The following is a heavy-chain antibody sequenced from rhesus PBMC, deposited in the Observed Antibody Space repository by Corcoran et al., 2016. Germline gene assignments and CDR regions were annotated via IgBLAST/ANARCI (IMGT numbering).Heavy chain of an antibody. CDR1: GGSFSSYW. D-gene: IGHD3-28*01. CDR2: INGNSGST. Sequence: QVQLQESGPGLVKPSETLSLPCAVSGGSFSSYWLRWLRPPPGTGLEWIGEINGNSGSTNYNPSLKSRVTISKDASKNQFSLKLSSVTAADTAVDYCARERLRYYYGSGYDYWGQGVLVTVSS. J-gene: IGHJ4*01. CDR3: ARERLRYYYGSGYDY. V-gene: IGHV4-80*01.